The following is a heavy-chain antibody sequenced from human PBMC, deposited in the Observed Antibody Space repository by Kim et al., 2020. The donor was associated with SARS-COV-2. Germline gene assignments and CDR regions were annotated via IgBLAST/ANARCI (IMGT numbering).Heavy chain of an antibody. V-gene: IGHV3-23*01. CDR2: ISGSGGST. J-gene: IGHJ6*02. Sequence: GGSLRLSCAASGFTFSSYAMSWVRQAPGKGLEWVSAISGSGGSTYYADSVKGRFTISRDNSKNTLYLQMNSLRAEDTAVYYCANDWAYYVCWSGRDYGMDAWGQGTPVTVSS. CDR3: ANDWAYYVCWSGRDYGMDA. CDR1: GFTFSSYA. D-gene: IGHD3-3*01.